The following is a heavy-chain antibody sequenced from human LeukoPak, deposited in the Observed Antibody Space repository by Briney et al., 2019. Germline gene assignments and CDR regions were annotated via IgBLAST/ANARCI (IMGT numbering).Heavy chain of an antibody. CDR2: INHSGST. CDR3: ARGTWNYGHYYYYMDV. V-gene: IGHV4-34*01. J-gene: IGHJ6*03. D-gene: IGHD3-16*01. CDR1: GGSLSGYY. Sequence: PSETLSLTCAVYGGSLSGYYWSWIRQPPGKGLEWIGEINHSGSTNYNPSLKSRVTISVDTSKNQFSLKLSSVTAADTAVYYCARGTWNYGHYYYYMDVWGKGTTVTVSS.